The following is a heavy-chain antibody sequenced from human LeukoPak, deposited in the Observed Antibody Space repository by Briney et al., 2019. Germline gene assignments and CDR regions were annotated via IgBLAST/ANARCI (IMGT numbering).Heavy chain of an antibody. Sequence: GGSLRLSCAASGLTFSSYSMNWVRQAPGKGLEWVSYISSSSSTIYYADSVKGRFTISRDNAKNSLYLQMNSLRAEDTAVYYCARLAARFTGRRIGSRKPYGMGVWGQGTTVTVSS. J-gene: IGHJ6*02. CDR3: ARLAARFTGRRIGSRKPYGMGV. V-gene: IGHV3-48*01. CDR1: GLTFSSYS. D-gene: IGHD6-6*01. CDR2: ISSSSSTI.